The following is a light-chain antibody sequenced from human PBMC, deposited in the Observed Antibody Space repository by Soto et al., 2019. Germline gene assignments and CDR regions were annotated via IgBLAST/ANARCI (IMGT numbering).Light chain of an antibody. Sequence: EIVLTQSPGTLSLSPGERATLSCRASQSVSNNYLAWYQQKPGQAPRLLIYGASTRATGIPARFSGSGSGTDFTLTISSLEPEDFAVYYCQQRSNWATFGQGTRLEIK. CDR1: QSVSNNY. V-gene: IGKV3D-20*02. J-gene: IGKJ5*01. CDR2: GAS. CDR3: QQRSNWAT.